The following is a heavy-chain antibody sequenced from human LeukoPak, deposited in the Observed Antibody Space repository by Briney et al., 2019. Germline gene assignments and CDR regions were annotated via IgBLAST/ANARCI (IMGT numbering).Heavy chain of an antibody. D-gene: IGHD6-19*01. V-gene: IGHV1-8*01. J-gene: IGHJ5*02. CDR1: GYTFTTYD. CDR3: ARGRGSGHKENWFDP. CDR2: MNPNSGNT. Sequence: ASVKVSCKASGYTFTTYDINWVRQATGQGLEWMGWMNPNSGNTGYAQKFQGRVTMTRNTSISTAYVELSSLRSEDTAVYYCARGRGSGHKENWFDPWGQGTLVTVSS.